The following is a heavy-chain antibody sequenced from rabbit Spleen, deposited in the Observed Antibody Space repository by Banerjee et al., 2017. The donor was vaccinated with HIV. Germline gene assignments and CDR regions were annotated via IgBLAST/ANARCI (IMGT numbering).Heavy chain of an antibody. Sequence: QEQLEESGGDLVKPGGTLTLTCTASGFTISSSYYMCWVRQAPGKGLEWIACIYGGSIDDTYYASWAKGRYTVSKTSSTTVTLQMTSLTAADTATYFCARDTGTSFSTYGMDLWGPGTLVTVS. V-gene: IGHV1S45*01. CDR3: ARDTGTSFSTYGMDL. J-gene: IGHJ6*01. CDR2: IYGGSIDDT. D-gene: IGHD8-1*01. CDR1: GFTISSSYY.